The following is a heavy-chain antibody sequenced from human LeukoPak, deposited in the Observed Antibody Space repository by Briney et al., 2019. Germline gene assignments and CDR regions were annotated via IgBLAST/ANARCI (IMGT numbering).Heavy chain of an antibody. D-gene: IGHD4-23*01. CDR2: IYTSGST. V-gene: IGHV4-61*02. CDR3: ARKTTVVTPSGYYYYYMDV. Sequence: SQTLSLTCTVSGGSISRGSYYWSWIRQPAGKGLEWIGRIYTSGSTNYNPSLKSRVTISVDTSKNQFSLKLSSVTAADTAVYYCARKTTVVTPSGYYYYYMDVWGKGTTVTVSS. J-gene: IGHJ6*03. CDR1: GGSISRGSYY.